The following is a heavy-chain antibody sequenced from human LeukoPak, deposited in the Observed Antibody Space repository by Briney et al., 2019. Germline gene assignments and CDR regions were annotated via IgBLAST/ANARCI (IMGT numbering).Heavy chain of an antibody. J-gene: IGHJ4*02. CDR2: IYHSGST. CDR1: GYSISSGYY. D-gene: IGHD4-23*01. CDR3: VRVDNGGNYFDY. V-gene: IGHV4-38-2*02. Sequence: SETLSLTCTVSGYSISSGYYWGWIRQPPGKVLEWIGSIYHSGSTYYNPSLKSRLTISADTSKNQFSLRLSSVTAADTAVYYCVRVDNGGNYFDYWGQGTLVTVSS.